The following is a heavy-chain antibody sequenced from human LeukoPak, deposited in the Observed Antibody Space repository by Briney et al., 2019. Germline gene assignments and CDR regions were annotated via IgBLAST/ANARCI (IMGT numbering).Heavy chain of an antibody. D-gene: IGHD5-18*01. Sequence: GGSLRLSCAASGFTFSSYWMSWVRQAPGKGLEGVANIKQDGSEKYYLDSVKGRFTISRDNAKNSLYLQMNSLRAEDTALYYCAKDLRGYSYQFDYWGQGTLVTVSS. V-gene: IGHV3-7*03. CDR1: GFTFSSYW. J-gene: IGHJ4*02. CDR3: AKDLRGYSYQFDY. CDR2: IKQDGSEK.